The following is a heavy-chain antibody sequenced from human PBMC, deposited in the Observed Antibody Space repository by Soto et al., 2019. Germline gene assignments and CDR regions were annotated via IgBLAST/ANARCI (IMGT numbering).Heavy chain of an antibody. J-gene: IGHJ5*02. CDR3: ARIPLFGVVIDWFDP. CDR2: INPVSGTT. V-gene: IGHV1-2*02. CDR1: GYTFTDFY. D-gene: IGHD3-3*01. Sequence: ASVKVSGKASGYTFTDFYIHWVRQAPGQGRERMGWINPVSGTTNYAQNFHGRVTMTRDTSISTAYMELIRLRSDDTAVYYCARIPLFGVVIDWFDPWGQGTRVTVAA.